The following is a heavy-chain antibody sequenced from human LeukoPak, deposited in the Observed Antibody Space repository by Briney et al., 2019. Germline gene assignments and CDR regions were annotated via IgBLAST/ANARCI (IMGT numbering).Heavy chain of an antibody. CDR1: GGSISSSSYY. CDR3: ARQPQQQLVRLFFDY. Sequence: PSETLSLTCTVSGGSISSSSYYWGWIRQPPGKGLEWIVSIYYSGSTYYNPSLKSRVTISVDTSKNQFSLKLSSVTAADTAVYYCARQPQQQLVRLFFDYWGQGTLVTVSS. V-gene: IGHV4-39*01. J-gene: IGHJ4*02. CDR2: IYYSGST. D-gene: IGHD6-13*01.